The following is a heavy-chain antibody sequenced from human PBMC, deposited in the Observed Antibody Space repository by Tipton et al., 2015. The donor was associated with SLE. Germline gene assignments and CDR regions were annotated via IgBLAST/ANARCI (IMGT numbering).Heavy chain of an antibody. D-gene: IGHD3-3*01. J-gene: IGHJ6*02. V-gene: IGHV3-33*06. Sequence: SLRLSCSASRFRFISYGMHWVRQAPGKGLEWVAVIWFDGSEKYYAESVKGRFTISRDNSKNTLYLHMNSLRVEDSAIYYCAKDGVARPYFGMDVWGQGTTVIVSS. CDR2: IWFDGSEK. CDR1: RFRFISYG. CDR3: AKDGVARPYFGMDV.